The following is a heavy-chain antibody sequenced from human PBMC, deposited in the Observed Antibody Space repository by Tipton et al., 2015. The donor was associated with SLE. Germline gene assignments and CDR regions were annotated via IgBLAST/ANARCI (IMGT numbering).Heavy chain of an antibody. J-gene: IGHJ6*02. Sequence: SLRLSCAASGFTFSSYWMHWVRQAPGKGLEWVSIIYSSGTTKYVDSVKGRFTISRDDSKNTLYLQMNSLRAEDTAVYYCARALGDYGYFYGMDVWGQGTTVTVSS. V-gene: IGHV3-NL1*01. CDR1: GFTFSSYW. D-gene: IGHD4-17*01. CDR2: IYSSGTT. CDR3: ARALGDYGYFYGMDV.